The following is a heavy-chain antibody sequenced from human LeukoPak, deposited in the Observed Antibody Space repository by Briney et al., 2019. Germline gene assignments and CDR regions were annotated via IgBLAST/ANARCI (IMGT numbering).Heavy chain of an antibody. CDR3: ARDWYSSAWPIFDY. D-gene: IGHD3-22*01. Sequence: PSETLSLTCTVSDGSINGYYWSWIRQPPGKGLEWIGSVSYGGNTKDNPSLKSRVTMSVDTSKNQVSLNLTSVTAADTAVYYCARDWYSSAWPIFDYWGQGTLVTVSS. CDR1: DGSINGYY. V-gene: IGHV4-59*01. J-gene: IGHJ4*02. CDR2: VSYGGNT.